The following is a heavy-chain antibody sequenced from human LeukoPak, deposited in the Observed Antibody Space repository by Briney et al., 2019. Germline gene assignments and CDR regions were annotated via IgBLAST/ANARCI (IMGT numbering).Heavy chain of an antibody. CDR2: INPNSGGT. D-gene: IGHD6-19*01. J-gene: IGHJ3*02. CDR1: GYTFTGYY. CDR3: ARELGGVAGTGDAFDI. Sequence: ASVKVSCKASGYTFTGYYMHWVRQAPGQGLEWMGWINPNSGGTNYAQKFQGRVTMTRDTSISTAYMELSRLRSDDTAVYYCARELGGVAGTGDAFDIWGQGTMVTVSS. V-gene: IGHV1-2*02.